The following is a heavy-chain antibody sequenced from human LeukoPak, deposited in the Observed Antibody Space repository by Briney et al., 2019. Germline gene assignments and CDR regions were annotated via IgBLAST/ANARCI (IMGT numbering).Heavy chain of an antibody. J-gene: IGHJ4*02. CDR1: GFTFSSYA. Sequence: PGGSLRLSCAASGFTFSSYAMHWVRQAPGKGLEWVAVISYDGSNKYYADSVKGRFTISRDNSKNTLYLQMNSLRAEGTAVYYCASSQYYGSGSPFDYWGQGTLVTVSS. CDR2: ISYDGSNK. D-gene: IGHD3-10*01. V-gene: IGHV3-30*04. CDR3: ASSQYYGSGSPFDY.